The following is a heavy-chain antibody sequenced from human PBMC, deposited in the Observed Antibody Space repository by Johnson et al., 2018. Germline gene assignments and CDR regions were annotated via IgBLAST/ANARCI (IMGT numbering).Heavy chain of an antibody. D-gene: IGHD5-24*01. J-gene: IGHJ3*02. V-gene: IGHV3-11*04. CDR1: GFTFSDYY. CDR2: ISSSSSTI. Sequence: VQLVQSGGGVVQPGRSLRLSCAASGFTFSDYYMSWIRQAPGKGLEWVSYISSSSSTIYYADSVKGRFTISRDNAKNSLYLQMNSLRAEDTAVYYCARDGYNDAFDIWGQGTMVTVSS. CDR3: ARDGYNDAFDI.